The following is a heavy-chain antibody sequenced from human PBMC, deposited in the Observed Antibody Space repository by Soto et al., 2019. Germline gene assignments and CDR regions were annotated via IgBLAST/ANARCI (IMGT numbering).Heavy chain of an antibody. D-gene: IGHD2-21*01. CDR2: IYYTGTT. V-gene: IGHV4-39*01. J-gene: IGHJ4*02. CDR3: ASGDRRGTRSHSFDY. CDR1: GDSISSGSYY. Sequence: QLQLQESGPGLVKPSETRSLNCTVAGDSISSGSYYWGWIRQPPGKGLEWIGSIYYTGTTYYNPSLKSPVTISIDTSKNQFSLKLSSVTAADTAVYYCASGDRRGTRSHSFDYWGQGALVTVSS.